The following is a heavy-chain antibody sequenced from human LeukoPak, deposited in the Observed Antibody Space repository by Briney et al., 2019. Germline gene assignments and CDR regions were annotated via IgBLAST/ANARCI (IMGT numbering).Heavy chain of an antibody. J-gene: IGHJ4*02. CDR1: ALTFSSYA. V-gene: IGHV3-23*01. CDR2: ISGCGGTT. CDR3: ARGGSSGFYNHFDS. D-gene: IGHD3-22*01. Sequence: PGGSLRLSCATSALTFSSYAMSWVRQAPGKGLEWVSTISGCGGTTYYADSVKGRVTISRDNSKNTLYLQMKSLRAEDTAVYYCARGGSSGFYNHFDSWGQGTLVTVSS.